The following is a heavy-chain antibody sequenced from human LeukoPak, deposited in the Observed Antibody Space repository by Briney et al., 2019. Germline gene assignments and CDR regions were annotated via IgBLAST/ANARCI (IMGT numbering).Heavy chain of an antibody. J-gene: IGHJ3*02. V-gene: IGHV2-70*11. CDR3: ARSRMISFGGVIVIAAFDI. CDR2: IDWDDDK. Sequence: SGPTLVNPTQTLTLTCTFSGFSLSTSGMCVSWIRQPPGKALEWLARIDWDDDKYYSTSLKTRLTISKDTSKNQVVLTMTNMDPVDTATYYCARSRMISFGGVIVIAAFDIWGQGTLVTVSS. D-gene: IGHD3-16*02. CDR1: GFSLSTSGMC.